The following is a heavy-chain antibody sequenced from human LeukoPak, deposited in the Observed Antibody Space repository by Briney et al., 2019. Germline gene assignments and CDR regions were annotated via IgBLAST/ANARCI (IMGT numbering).Heavy chain of an antibody. CDR1: GGSFSSHH. CDR2: INYSGTT. J-gene: IGHJ4*02. V-gene: IGHV4-59*11. CDR3: ARGPEGSGSYMCDY. Sequence: PSETLSLICTVSGGSFSSHHWSWIRQPPGKGLEWIGYINYSGTTKYNPSLKSRVIMSVDTPKKQFSLRLTSVTAADTAVYYCARGPEGSGSYMCDYWGQGTRVTVSS. D-gene: IGHD3-10*01.